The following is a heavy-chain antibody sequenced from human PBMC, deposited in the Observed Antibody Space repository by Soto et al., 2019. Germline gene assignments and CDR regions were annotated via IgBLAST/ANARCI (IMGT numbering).Heavy chain of an antibody. Sequence: GELQQWGTGLLKPSETLSLNCSVYGGSSRAYHWGWIRQSPGEGLEWIGEFSYSGSLNYNPSLLGRLVVSLDRSTNHFSLTMTSVTAADTAVYFCAGGPRYWSFALWGRGTLVTVS. J-gene: IGHJ2*01. CDR3: AGGPRYWSFAL. CDR1: GGSSRAYH. D-gene: IGHD1-20*01. V-gene: IGHV4-34*01. CDR2: FSYSGSL.